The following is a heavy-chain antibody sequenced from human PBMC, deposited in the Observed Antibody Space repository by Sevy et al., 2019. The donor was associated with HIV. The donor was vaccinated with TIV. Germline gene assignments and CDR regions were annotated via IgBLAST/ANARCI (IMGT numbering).Heavy chain of an antibody. J-gene: IGHJ3*02. CDR1: GFTVSNNY. D-gene: IGHD3-22*01. CDR2: IYSGDST. Sequence: GESLKISCAASGFTVSNNYMSWVRQAPGKGLQWVSVIYSGDSTYYADSVKGRFTISRDNSKNTLYLQLNSLRAEDTAVYYGARLSVYYYDSSGYYTTGNAFDIWGQGTMVTVSS. V-gene: IGHV3-53*01. CDR3: ARLSVYYYDSSGYYTTGNAFDI.